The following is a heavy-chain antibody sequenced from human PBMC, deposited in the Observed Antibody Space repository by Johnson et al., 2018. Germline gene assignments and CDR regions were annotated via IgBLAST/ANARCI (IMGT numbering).Heavy chain of an antibody. D-gene: IGHD4-11*01. CDR2: TRNKAKRYTT. J-gene: IGHJ6*03. CDR3: AKAPTTVTYYSYMDV. CDR1: GFTFSDHY. V-gene: IGHV3-72*01. Sequence: VELVESGGGLVQPGGSLRLSCAASGFTFSDHYMDWVRQAPGKGLEWVGRTRNKAKRYTTEYAASVKGRFTISRDESKNSLYLKMNSLKTEDPAVYYIAKAPTTVTYYSYMDVWGKGTTVTVSS.